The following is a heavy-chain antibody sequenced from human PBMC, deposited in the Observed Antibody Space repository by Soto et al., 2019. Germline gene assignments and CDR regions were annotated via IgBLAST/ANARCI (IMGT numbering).Heavy chain of an antibody. CDR3: ARGPREWLLGGSDYYYMDV. CDR1: GGSFSGYY. Sequence: SETLSLTCAVYGGSFSGYYWSWIRQPPGKGLEWIGEINHSGSTNYNPSLKSRVTISVDTSKNQFSLKLSSVTAADTAVYYCARGPREWLLGGSDYYYMDVWGKGTTVTVSS. CDR2: INHSGST. D-gene: IGHD3-3*01. J-gene: IGHJ6*03. V-gene: IGHV4-34*01.